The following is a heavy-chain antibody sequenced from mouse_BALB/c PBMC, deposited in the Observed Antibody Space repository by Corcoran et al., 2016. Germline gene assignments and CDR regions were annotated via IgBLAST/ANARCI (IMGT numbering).Heavy chain of an antibody. CDR1: GYTFSSYW. CDR3: ASYYDYDYAMDY. D-gene: IGHD2-4*01. CDR2: ILPGSGST. V-gene: IGHV1-9*01. J-gene: IGHJ4*01. Sequence: QVQLQQSGAELMKPGASVKISCKATGYTFSSYWIEWVKQRPGHGLEWIGEILPGSGSTNYNEKFKGKATFTADTSSNTAYMQRSSLTSEDSAVYYWASYYDYDYAMDYWGQGTSVTVSS.